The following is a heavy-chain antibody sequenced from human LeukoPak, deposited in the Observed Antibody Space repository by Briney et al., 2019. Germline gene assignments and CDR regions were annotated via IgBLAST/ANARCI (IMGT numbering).Heavy chain of an antibody. J-gene: IGHJ5*02. V-gene: IGHV3-21*01. D-gene: IGHD4-17*01. CDR3: ARLTVTTFSDWFDP. CDR1: GFTFSSDS. CDR2: ISSSSSYI. Sequence: PGGSLRLSCAASGFTFSSDSXXXXXXAXXXXXXXXSSISSSSSYIYYADSVKGRFTISRDNAXNSLYLQMNSLRAEDTAVYYCARLTVTTFSDWFDPWGQGTLVTVSS.